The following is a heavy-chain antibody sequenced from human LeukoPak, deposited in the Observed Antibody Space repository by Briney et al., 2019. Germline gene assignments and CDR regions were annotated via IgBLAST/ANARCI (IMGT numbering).Heavy chain of an antibody. CDR3: VKGSVYLTYYFDS. J-gene: IGHJ4*02. CDR2: IYYSGST. Sequence: PSETLSLTCTVSGGSISSYYWSWIRQPPGKGLEWIGYIYYSGSTNYNPSLKSRVTISVDTSKNQFSLKLSSVTAADTAVYYCVKGSVYLTYYFDSGGQGPLAPV. D-gene: IGHD3-3*01. V-gene: IGHV4-59*01. CDR1: GGSISSYY.